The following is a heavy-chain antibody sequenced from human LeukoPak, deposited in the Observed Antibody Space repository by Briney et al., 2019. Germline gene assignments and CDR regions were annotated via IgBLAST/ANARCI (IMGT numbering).Heavy chain of an antibody. D-gene: IGHD2-15*01. CDR3: ARLDSLYYFDY. CDR2: INPSGGST. Sequence: ASVKVSCKASGYTFTSYYMHWVRQAPGQGFEWMGIINPSGGSTSYAQKFQGRVTMTRDTSTSTVYMELSSLRSEDTAVYYCARLDSLYYFDYWGQGTLVTVSS. CDR1: GYTFTSYY. J-gene: IGHJ4*02. V-gene: IGHV1-46*01.